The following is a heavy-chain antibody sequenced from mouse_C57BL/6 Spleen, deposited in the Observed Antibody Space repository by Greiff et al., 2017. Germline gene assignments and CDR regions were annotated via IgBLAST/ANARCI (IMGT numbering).Heavy chain of an antibody. V-gene: IGHV1-64*01. Sequence: QVQLQQSGAELVKPGASVKLSCKASGYTFTSYWMHWVKQRPGQGLEWIGMIHPNSGSTNYNEKFKSKATLPVDKSSSTAYMQLSSLTSEDSAVYYCARWGAAQALDYGGKGTTLTVSS. CDR1: GYTFTSYW. CDR3: ARWGAAQALDY. D-gene: IGHD3-2*02. CDR2: IHPNSGST. J-gene: IGHJ2*01.